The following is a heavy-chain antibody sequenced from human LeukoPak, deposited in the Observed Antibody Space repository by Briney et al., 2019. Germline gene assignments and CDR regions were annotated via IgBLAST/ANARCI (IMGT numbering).Heavy chain of an antibody. CDR1: GYTFTSYY. V-gene: IGHV1-46*01. CDR3: AREPPSGTTVTTGHYSNDY. D-gene: IGHD4-17*01. CDR2: INPSGGST. Sequence: GASVKVSCKASGYTFTSYYMHWVRQAPGQGLEWMGIINPSGGSTSYAQKFQGRVTMTRDMSTSTAYMELSRLRSDDTAVYYCAREPPSGTTVTTGHYSNDYWGQGTLVTVSS. J-gene: IGHJ4*02.